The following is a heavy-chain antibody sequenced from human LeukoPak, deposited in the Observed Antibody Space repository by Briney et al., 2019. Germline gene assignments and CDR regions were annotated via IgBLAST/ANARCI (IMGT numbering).Heavy chain of an antibody. CDR1: GFTFSIYS. CDR3: ARDRTTTYYDFTPDV. CDR2: ISSSSATI. D-gene: IGHD3/OR15-3a*01. J-gene: IGHJ6*04. V-gene: IGHV3-48*04. Sequence: PGGSLRLSCAASGFTFSIYSMNWVRQAPGKGLEWVSYISSSSATIYYADSVKGRFTISRDNAKNSLYLQMNSLRAEDTAVYYCARDRTTTYYDFTPDVWGKGTTVTVSS.